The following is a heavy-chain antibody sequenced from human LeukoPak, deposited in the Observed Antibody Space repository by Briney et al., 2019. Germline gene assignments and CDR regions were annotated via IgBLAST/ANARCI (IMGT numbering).Heavy chain of an antibody. CDR3: ARLGDGHCSGGSYCWGPYYYYYMDV. V-gene: IGHV1-2*02. CDR2: INPNSGGT. D-gene: IGHD2-15*01. CDR1: GYTFTGYY. Sequence: ASVKVSCKASGYTFTGYYMHWVRQAPGQGLEWMGWINPNSGGTNYAQKFQGRVTMTRDTSISTAYMELSRLRSDDTAVYYCARLGDGHCSGGSYCWGPYYYYYMDVWGKGTTVTISS. J-gene: IGHJ6*03.